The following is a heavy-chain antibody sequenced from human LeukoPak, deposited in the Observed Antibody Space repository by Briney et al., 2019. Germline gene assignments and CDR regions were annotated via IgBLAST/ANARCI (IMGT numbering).Heavy chain of an antibody. Sequence: GGSLRLSCAASGFTFRNFWMSWVRQAPGRWLEWVANIHPEGNEKYHVESVKGRFTISRDNAKNSLFLQMNGLRVEDTAVYYCARGDDFSGDHWGQGTLVTVSS. D-gene: IGHD1-1*01. J-gene: IGHJ4*02. CDR1: GFTFRNFW. V-gene: IGHV3-7*04. CDR3: ARGDDFSGDH. CDR2: IHPEGNEK.